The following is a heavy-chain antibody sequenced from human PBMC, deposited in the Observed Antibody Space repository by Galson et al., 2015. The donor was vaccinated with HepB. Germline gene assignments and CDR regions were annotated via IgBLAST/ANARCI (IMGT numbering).Heavy chain of an antibody. D-gene: IGHD7-27*01. CDR2: INQDGSKQ. V-gene: IGHV3-7*03. CDR3: AKEHWGPEY. Sequence: SLRLSCATSGFTFSSYWMTWVRQAPGKGLEWVANINQDGSKQHYVDSVKGRFTISRDNAKNSLYLQMNSLRAEDTAVYYCAKEHWGPEYWGQGTLVTVSS. J-gene: IGHJ4*02. CDR1: GFTFSSYW.